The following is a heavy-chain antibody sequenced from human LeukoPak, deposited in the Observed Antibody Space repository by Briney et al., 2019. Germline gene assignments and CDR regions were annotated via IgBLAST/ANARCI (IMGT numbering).Heavy chain of an antibody. Sequence: GGSLRLSCAASGFTFSSYGMSWVRQAPGEGLEWVSAISGSGGSTYYADSVKGRFTISRDNSKNTLYLQMNSLRAEDTAVYYCAKGRAGGYLDFDYWGQGTLVTVSS. CDR1: GFTFSSYG. CDR3: AKGRAGGYLDFDY. D-gene: IGHD3-16*01. CDR2: ISGSGGST. J-gene: IGHJ4*02. V-gene: IGHV3-23*01.